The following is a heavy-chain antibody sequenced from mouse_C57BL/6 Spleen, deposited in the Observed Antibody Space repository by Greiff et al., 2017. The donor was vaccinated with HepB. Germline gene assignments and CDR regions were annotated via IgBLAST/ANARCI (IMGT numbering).Heavy chain of an antibody. D-gene: IGHD2-13*01. J-gene: IGHJ4*01. V-gene: IGHV1-19*01. Sequence: EVQLQESGPVLVKPGASVKMSCKASGYTFTDYYMNWVKQSHGKSLEWIGVINPYNGGTSYNQKFKGKATLTVDKSSSTAYMELNSLTSEDSAVYYCARGGDSHGDYWGQGTSVTVSS. CDR1: GYTFTDYY. CDR2: INPYNGGT. CDR3: ARGGDSHGDY.